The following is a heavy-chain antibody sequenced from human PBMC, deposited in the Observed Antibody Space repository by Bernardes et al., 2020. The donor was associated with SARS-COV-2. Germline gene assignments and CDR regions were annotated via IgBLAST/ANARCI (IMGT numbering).Heavy chain of an antibody. Sequence: ASMKVSCKASGYTFTSYAMNWVRQAPGQGLEWMGWINTNTGNPTYAQGFTGRFVFSLDTSVSTAYLQISSLKAEDTAVYYCARDRGDYYDSSGRIRTEDYWGQGTLVTVSS. D-gene: IGHD3-22*01. CDR1: GYTFTSYA. CDR2: INTNTGNP. J-gene: IGHJ4*02. V-gene: IGHV7-4-1*02. CDR3: ARDRGDYYDSSGRIRTEDY.